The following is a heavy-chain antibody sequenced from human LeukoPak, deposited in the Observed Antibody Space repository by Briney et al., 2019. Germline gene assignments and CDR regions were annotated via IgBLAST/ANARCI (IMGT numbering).Heavy chain of an antibody. D-gene: IGHD3-3*01. Sequence: GGSLRLSCAASGFTFSSYWMSWVRQAPGKGLEWVANIKQDGSEKYYVDSVKGRFTISRDNAKNSLYLQMNSLRAEDTAVYYCAGGRKTYRFWSGYGAFDIWGQGTMVTVSS. J-gene: IGHJ3*02. CDR3: AGGRKTYRFWSGYGAFDI. V-gene: IGHV3-7*01. CDR2: IKQDGSEK. CDR1: GFTFSSYW.